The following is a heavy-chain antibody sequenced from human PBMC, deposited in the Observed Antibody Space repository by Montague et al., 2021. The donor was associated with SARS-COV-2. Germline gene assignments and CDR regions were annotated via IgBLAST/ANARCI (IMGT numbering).Heavy chain of an antibody. CDR3: AKPQATGNYYY. J-gene: IGHJ4*02. CDR1: GGSISSSNYY. V-gene: IGHV4-39*01. CDR2: ISYRGDP. Sequence: SETLSLTCTVSGGSISSSNYYWGWVRQPPGKGLEWIGSISYRGDPYYNPSLKSRLTISVDTSQNQFSLKLSSVTAADTAVYYCAKPQATGNYYYWGQGTLVTVSS. D-gene: IGHD1-1*01.